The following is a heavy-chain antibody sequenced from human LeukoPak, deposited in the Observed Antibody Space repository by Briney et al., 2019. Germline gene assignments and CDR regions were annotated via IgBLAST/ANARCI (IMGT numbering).Heavy chain of an antibody. J-gene: IGHJ6*02. CDR3: ARNDRYSSSWSYYYGMDV. CDR2: IIPIFGTA. CDR1: GGTFSSYA. Sequence: SVNVSCKASGGTFSSYAISWVRQAAAQGLEWMGGIIPIFGTANYAQKFQGRVTITADESTSTAYMELSSLRSEDTAVYYCARNDRYSSSWSYYYGMDVWGQGTTVTVSS. D-gene: IGHD6-13*01. V-gene: IGHV1-69*13.